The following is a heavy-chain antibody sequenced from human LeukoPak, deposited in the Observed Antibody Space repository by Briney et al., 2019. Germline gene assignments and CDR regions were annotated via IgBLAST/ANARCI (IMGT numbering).Heavy chain of an antibody. CDR1: GFTFSSYS. CDR2: ISSSGSTI. CDR3: ARDGHWAAASNWFDP. D-gene: IGHD2-2*01. J-gene: IGHJ5*02. V-gene: IGHV3-48*04. Sequence: PGGSLRLSCAASGFTFSSYSMNWVRQAPGKGLEWVSYISSSGSTIYYADSVKGRFTISRDNAKNSLCLQMNSLRAEDTAVYYCARDGHWAAASNWFDPWGQGTLVTVSS.